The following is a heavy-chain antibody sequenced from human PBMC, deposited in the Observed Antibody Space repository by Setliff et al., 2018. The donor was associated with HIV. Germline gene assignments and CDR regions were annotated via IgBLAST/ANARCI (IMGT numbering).Heavy chain of an antibody. D-gene: IGHD3-9*01. Sequence: GESLKISCKGSGYSFTSYWIGWVRQMPGKGLEWVGIIYPGDSDTRYSPSFEGRVTISADRSINTVYLQWSSLRASDTAVYYCTRHPLRPGIAGYFYFVDVWGTGTTVTVSS. CDR2: IYPGDSDT. CDR3: TRHPLRPGIAGYFYFVDV. V-gene: IGHV5-51*01. J-gene: IGHJ6*03. CDR1: GYSFTSYW.